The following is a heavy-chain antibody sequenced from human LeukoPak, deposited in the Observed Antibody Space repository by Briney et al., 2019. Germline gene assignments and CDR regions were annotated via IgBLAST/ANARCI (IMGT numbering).Heavy chain of an antibody. D-gene: IGHD5-18*01. CDR2: IYSSGST. J-gene: IGHJ4*02. CDR3: ARHVGIHLWSLYFDY. CDR1: GGSISSYY. V-gene: IGHV4-59*08. Sequence: SETLSLTCIVSGGSISSYYWSWIRQPPGKGLEWIGYIYSSGSTDYNPSLKSRVPISLDTSNHQFSLKLTSVTAADTAVYYCARHVGIHLWSLYFDYWGQGSLVTVSS.